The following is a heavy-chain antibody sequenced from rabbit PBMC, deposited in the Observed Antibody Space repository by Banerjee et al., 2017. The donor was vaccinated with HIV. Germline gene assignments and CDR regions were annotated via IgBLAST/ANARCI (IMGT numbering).Heavy chain of an antibody. CDR2: INGGSSGRT. CDR1: GFDLSIAYY. V-gene: IGHV1S45*01. D-gene: IGHD4-1*01. J-gene: IGHJ4*01. Sequence: QEQLEESGGDLVKPEGSLTLTCTASGFDLSIAYYMCWVRQAPGKGLEWIGCINGGSSGRTYYASWAKGRFTISKTSSTTVTLQMTSLTAADTATYFCARDLAGVIGWNFGLWGPGTLVTVS. CDR3: ARDLAGVIGWNFGL.